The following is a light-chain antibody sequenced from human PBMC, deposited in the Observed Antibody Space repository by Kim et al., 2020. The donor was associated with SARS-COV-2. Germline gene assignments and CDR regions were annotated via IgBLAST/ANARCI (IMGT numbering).Light chain of an antibody. CDR1: QSVSSY. Sequence: SLSPGERATRSCRASQSVSSYLAWYQQKPGQAPRLLIYDASNRATGIPARFSGSGSGTDFTLTISSLEPEDFAVYYCQQRSNWHTFGQGTRLEIK. CDR3: QQRSNWHT. J-gene: IGKJ5*01. CDR2: DAS. V-gene: IGKV3-11*01.